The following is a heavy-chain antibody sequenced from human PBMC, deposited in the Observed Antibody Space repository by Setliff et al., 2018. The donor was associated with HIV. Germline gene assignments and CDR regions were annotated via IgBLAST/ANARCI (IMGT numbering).Heavy chain of an antibody. J-gene: IGHJ3*01. CDR2: IYYSGST. CDR3: ARVQMAYAAFDV. D-gene: IGHD4-17*01. V-gene: IGHV4-61*08. CDR1: GDSITRGGYH. Sequence: SETLSLTCAVSGDSITRGGYHWSWIRQFAGKGLEWIADIYYSGSTNYNPSLKSRVTISVDTSKNQFSLKLSSVTAADTAVYYCARVQMAYAAFDVWGQGTMVTVSS.